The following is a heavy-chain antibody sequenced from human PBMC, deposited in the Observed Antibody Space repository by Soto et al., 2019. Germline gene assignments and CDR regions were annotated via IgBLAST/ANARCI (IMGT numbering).Heavy chain of an antibody. V-gene: IGHV4-59*01. J-gene: IGHJ3*02. CDR1: GGSISSYY. Sequence: ETLSLTCTVSGGSISSYYWSWIRQPPGKGLEWIGYIYYSGSTNYNPSLKSRVTISVDTSKNQFSLKLSSVTAADTAVYYCAAREATIFFPGPLNDAFDIWGQGTMVTVSS. CDR2: IYYSGST. CDR3: AAREATIFFPGPLNDAFDI. D-gene: IGHD3-9*01.